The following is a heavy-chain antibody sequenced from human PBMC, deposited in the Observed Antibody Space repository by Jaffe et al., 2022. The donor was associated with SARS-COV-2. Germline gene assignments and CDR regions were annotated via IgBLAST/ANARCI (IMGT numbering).Heavy chain of an antibody. CDR1: RFIFSTYD. D-gene: IGHD2-15*01. CDR2: ISYDGSTK. CDR3: AKDSGHCSGSSCYLFDY. J-gene: IGHJ4*02. V-gene: IGHV3-30*18. Sequence: QVQLVESGGGVVQPGRSLRLSCAASRFIFSTYDMHWVRQAPGKGLEWVAVISYDGSTKYYGDSVKGRFTISRDNSKNTLYLQMNSLRTEDTALYYCAKDSGHCSGSSCYLFDYWGQGTLVAVSS.